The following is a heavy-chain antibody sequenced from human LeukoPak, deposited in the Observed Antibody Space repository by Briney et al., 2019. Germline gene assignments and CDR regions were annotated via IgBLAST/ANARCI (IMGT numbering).Heavy chain of an antibody. CDR3: AKELAAQENYYYYYMDV. CDR1: GFTFSSYG. V-gene: IGHV3-30*02. J-gene: IGHJ6*03. Sequence: TGGSLRLSCAASGFTFSSYGMSWVRQAPGKGLEWVAFIRYDGSNKYYADSVKGRFTISRDNSKNTLYLQMNSLRAEDTAVYYCAKELAAQENYYYYYMDVWGKGTTVTISS. D-gene: IGHD6-13*01. CDR2: IRYDGSNK.